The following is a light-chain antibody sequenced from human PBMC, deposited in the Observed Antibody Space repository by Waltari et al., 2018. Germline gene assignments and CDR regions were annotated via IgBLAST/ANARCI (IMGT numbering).Light chain of an antibody. CDR1: QSVTTN. CDR3: QQHYISRT. V-gene: IGKV3-15*01. CDR2: GAS. Sequence: EIVMTQSPDTLSVSPGERATLSCRASQSVTTNLAWYQQKPGQAPRLLLYGASTRATGIPARFSGSGSGTDFTLSISSLQAEDVAVYYCQQHYISRTFGQGTRVEIK. J-gene: IGKJ1*01.